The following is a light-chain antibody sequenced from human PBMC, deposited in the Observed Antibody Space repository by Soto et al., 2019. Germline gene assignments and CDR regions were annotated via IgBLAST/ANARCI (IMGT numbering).Light chain of an antibody. CDR3: QQHNSYPST. Sequence: DIQLTQSPSFLSASVGDRVTITCRASQGISSYLAWYQQKPGKAPGLLIYAASTLQSGVPSRFSGSGSGTEFTLTISSLQPEDFATYYCQQHNSYPSTFGQGTRLEIK. V-gene: IGKV1-9*01. J-gene: IGKJ5*01. CDR2: AAS. CDR1: QGISSY.